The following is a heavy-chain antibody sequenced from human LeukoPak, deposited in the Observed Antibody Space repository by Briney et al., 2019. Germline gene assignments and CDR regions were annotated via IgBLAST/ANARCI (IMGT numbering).Heavy chain of an antibody. CDR3: ARAPVATPSEFDY. J-gene: IGHJ4*02. CDR1: GGSFSGYY. V-gene: IGHV4-34*01. CDR2: INHSGST. D-gene: IGHD5-12*01. Sequence: ASETLSLTCAVYGGSFSGYYWSWIRQPPGKGLEWIGEINHSGSTNYNPSLKSRVTISVDTSKNQFSLKLSSVTAADTAVYYCARAPVATPSEFDYWGQGTLVTVSS.